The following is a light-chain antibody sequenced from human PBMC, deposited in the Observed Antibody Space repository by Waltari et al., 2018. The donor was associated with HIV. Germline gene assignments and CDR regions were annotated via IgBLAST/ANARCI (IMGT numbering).Light chain of an antibody. V-gene: IGLV2-14*01. J-gene: IGLJ1*01. CDR1: SSDVGGYNY. CDR3: SSYTSTYV. CDR2: DVS. Sequence: QSALTQPASVSGSPGQSITIPCTGTSSDVGGYNYVSWYQQHPGKAPKLMLYDVSNRPSWVSNRLSGSKSGNTASLTISGLQAEDEADYYCSSYTSTYVFGTGTKVTVL.